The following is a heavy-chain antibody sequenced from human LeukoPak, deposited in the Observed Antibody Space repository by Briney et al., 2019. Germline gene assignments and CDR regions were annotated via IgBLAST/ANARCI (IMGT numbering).Heavy chain of an antibody. D-gene: IGHD6-13*01. CDR3: ARGIAAAGTRFDP. Sequence: SETLSLTCAVYGGSFSGYYWSWIRRPPGKGLEWIGEINHSGSTNYNPSLKSRVTISVDTSKNQFSLKLSSVTAADTAVYYCARGIAAAGTRFDPWGQGTLVTVSS. J-gene: IGHJ5*02. CDR2: INHSGST. V-gene: IGHV4-34*01. CDR1: GGSFSGYY.